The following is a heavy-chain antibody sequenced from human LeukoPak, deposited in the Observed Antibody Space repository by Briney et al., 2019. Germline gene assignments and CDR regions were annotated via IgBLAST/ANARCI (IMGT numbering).Heavy chain of an antibody. CDR1: GFTFSSYA. CDR2: ISGSGSNT. J-gene: IGHJ3*02. CDR3: AKDRTGDIQLWRDAFDI. Sequence: PGGSLRLSCAASGFTFSSYAMSCVRQAPGKGLEWVSAISGSGSNTYYADSVKGRFTISRDNSKNTLYLQLNSLRAEDTAVYYCAKDRTGDIQLWRDAFDIWGQGTMVTVSS. D-gene: IGHD5-18*01. V-gene: IGHV3-23*01.